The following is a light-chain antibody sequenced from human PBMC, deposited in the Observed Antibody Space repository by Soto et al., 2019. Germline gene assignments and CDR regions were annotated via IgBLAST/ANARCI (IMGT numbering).Light chain of an antibody. CDR1: SSNIGDNT. Sequence: QSVLTQPPSASGTPGQRVTISCSGSSSNIGDNTVNWYQQLPGTAPRLLIYSTNQRPSGVPDRFSGSESGTSASLAISGLQSEDEADYYCAAWDDSLNGYDFGTGTKLTVL. CDR3: AAWDDSLNGYD. CDR2: STN. V-gene: IGLV1-44*01. J-gene: IGLJ1*01.